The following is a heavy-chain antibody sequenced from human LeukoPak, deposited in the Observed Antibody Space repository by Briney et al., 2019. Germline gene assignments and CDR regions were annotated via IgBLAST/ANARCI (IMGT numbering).Heavy chain of an antibody. J-gene: IGHJ5*02. V-gene: IGHV3-74*01. Sequence: GGPLRLSCVVSGFTYSNYWMHWVRQVPGKGPVWVSRINPDGTIIDYADFVRGRFTISRDNAKNLLYLQMNGLRADDTALYYCAKDLSWNTADRWGQGTLVTVSS. CDR2: INPDGTII. D-gene: IGHD1/OR15-1a*01. CDR1: GFTYSNYW. CDR3: AKDLSWNTADR.